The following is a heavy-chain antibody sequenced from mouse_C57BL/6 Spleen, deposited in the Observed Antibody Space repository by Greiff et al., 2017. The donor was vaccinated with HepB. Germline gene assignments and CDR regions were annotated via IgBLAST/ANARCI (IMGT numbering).Heavy chain of an antibody. CDR2: INPSNGGT. CDR1: GYTFTSYW. CDR3: AREEYDGYYFDY. V-gene: IGHV1-53*01. Sequence: QVHVKQPGTELVKPGASVKLSCKASGYTFTSYWMHWVKQRPGQGLEWIGNINPSNGGTNYNEKFKSKATLTVDKSSSTAYMQLSSLTSEDSAVYYCAREEYDGYYFDYWGQGTTLTVSS. J-gene: IGHJ2*01. D-gene: IGHD2-3*01.